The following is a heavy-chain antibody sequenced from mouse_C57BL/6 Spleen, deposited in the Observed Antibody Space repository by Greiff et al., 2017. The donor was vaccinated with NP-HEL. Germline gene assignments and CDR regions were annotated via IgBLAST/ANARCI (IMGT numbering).Heavy chain of an antibody. CDR2: ISNGGGST. CDR1: GFTFSDYY. J-gene: IGHJ3*01. Sequence: DVKLVESGGGLVQPGGSLKLSCAASGFTFSDYYMYWVRQTPEKRLEWVAYISNGGGSTYYPETVKGRFTISRDNAKNTLYLQMSRLKSEDTAMYYCARSFYYSNSWFAYWGQGTLVTVSA. CDR3: ARSFYYSNSWFAY. V-gene: IGHV5-12*01. D-gene: IGHD2-5*01.